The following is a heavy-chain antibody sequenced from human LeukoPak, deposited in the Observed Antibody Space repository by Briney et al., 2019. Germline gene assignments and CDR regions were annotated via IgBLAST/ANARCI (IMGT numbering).Heavy chain of an antibody. V-gene: IGHV3-9*01. CDR3: ARESSYSFDY. J-gene: IGHJ4*02. Sequence: PGRSLRLSFAASGFTFGDYAMHWVRQAPGKGPEWVSGISWNSGSIGYADSVKGRFTISRDNAKNSLYLQMNSLRVEDTAVYYCARESSYSFDYWGQGTLVTVSS. D-gene: IGHD3-10*01. CDR1: GFTFGDYA. CDR2: ISWNSGSI.